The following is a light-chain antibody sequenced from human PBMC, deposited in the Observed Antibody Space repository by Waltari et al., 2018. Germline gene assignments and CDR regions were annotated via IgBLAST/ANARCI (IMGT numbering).Light chain of an antibody. Sequence: SYELTQPPSVSVSPGQTASITCSGDKLGDQYIHWYQQKPAQSPVLVIHQDNKRPSGIPDRFAGSSSGNTATLTISGTQAIDEADYFCQAWDRSPIFGGGTKLTVL. V-gene: IGLV3-1*01. CDR2: QDN. CDR3: QAWDRSPI. J-gene: IGLJ2*01. CDR1: KLGDQY.